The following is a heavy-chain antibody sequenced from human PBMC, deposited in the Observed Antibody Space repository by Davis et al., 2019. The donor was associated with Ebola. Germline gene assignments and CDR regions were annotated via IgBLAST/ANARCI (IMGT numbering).Heavy chain of an antibody. D-gene: IGHD4-23*01. CDR3: ARASYGGNSGLRY. CDR1: GGSFSGCY. CDR2: ISYSGST. V-gene: IGHV4-59*12. J-gene: IGHJ4*02. Sequence: SETLSLTCAVYGGSFSGCYWSWIRQPPGKGLEWIGYISYSGSTNYNPSLKSRVTISVDTSKNQFSLKLSSVTAADTAVYYCARASYGGNSGLRYWGQGTLVTVSS.